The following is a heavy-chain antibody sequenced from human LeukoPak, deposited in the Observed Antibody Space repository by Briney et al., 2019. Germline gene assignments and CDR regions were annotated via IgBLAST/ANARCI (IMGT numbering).Heavy chain of an antibody. V-gene: IGHV3-21*01. Sequence: GGSLRLSCAASGFTFSSYSMNWDRQAPGKGLEWVSSIGSSSSYIYYADSVKGRFTISRDNAKNSLYLQMNSLRAEDTAVYYCAKVGGAVAGTNYYYYYYMDVWGKGTTVTVSS. CDR2: IGSSSSYI. CDR1: GFTFSSYS. J-gene: IGHJ6*03. D-gene: IGHD6-19*01. CDR3: AKVGGAVAGTNYYYYYYMDV.